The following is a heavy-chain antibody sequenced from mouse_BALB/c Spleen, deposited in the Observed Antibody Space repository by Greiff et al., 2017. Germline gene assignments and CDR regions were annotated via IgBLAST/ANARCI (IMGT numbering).Heavy chain of an antibody. J-gene: IGHJ4*01. D-gene: IGHD1-1*01. Sequence: QVQLQQSGPGLVAPSQSLSITCTVSGFSLTGYGVNWVRQPPGKGLEWLGMIWGDGSTDYNSALKSRLSISKDNSKSQVFLKMNSLQTDDTARYYCARDQRAYYYGSSPYYYAMDYWGQGTSVTVSS. CDR1: GFSLTGYG. V-gene: IGHV2-6-7*01. CDR3: ARDQRAYYYGSSPYYYAMDY. CDR2: IWGDGST.